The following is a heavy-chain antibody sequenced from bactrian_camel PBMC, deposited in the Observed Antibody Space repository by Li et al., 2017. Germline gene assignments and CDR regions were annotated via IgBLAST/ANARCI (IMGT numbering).Heavy chain of an antibody. Sequence: HVQLVESGGGSVQAGGSLRLSCTSPRFLFDDPAVGWYRQAPGNECELVSFIRSDGHTHYADSVKGRFTISRDNAKNTLYLQLNSLKTEDTAMYYCTKDRGRAVVAGSFDSWGQGTQVTVS. V-gene: IGHV3S60*01. CDR1: RFLFDDPA. CDR3: TKDRGRAVVAGSFDS. J-gene: IGHJ6*01. CDR2: IRSDGHT. D-gene: IGHD6*01.